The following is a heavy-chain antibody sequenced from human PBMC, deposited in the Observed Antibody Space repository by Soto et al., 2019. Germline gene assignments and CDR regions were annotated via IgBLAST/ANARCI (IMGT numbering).Heavy chain of an antibody. CDR3: ASAPVGKSWMFDI. Sequence: SETLSLTCAVYGGSFSGYYWSWIRQPPGKGLEGIGEINHSGSTNYNPSLKSRVTISVDTSKNQFSLKLSSVTAADTAVYYCASAPVGKSWMFDIWGQGTMVTVSS. J-gene: IGHJ3*02. CDR1: GGSFSGYY. CDR2: INHSGST. V-gene: IGHV4-34*01. D-gene: IGHD7-27*01.